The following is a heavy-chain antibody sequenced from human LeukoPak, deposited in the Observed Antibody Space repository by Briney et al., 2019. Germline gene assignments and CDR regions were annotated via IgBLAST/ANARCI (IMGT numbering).Heavy chain of an antibody. J-gene: IGHJ4*02. D-gene: IGHD6-19*01. V-gene: IGHV4-59*01. CDR1: SGSISGYY. Sequence: SETLSLTCTVSSGSISGYYWSWIRQPPGKGLEWIGYIYYSGSTNYNPSLKSRVTISVDTSKNQFSLKLSSVTAADTAMYYCARDVGHSSGWFTGGGYWGQGTLVTVSS. CDR3: ARDVGHSSGWFTGGGY. CDR2: IYYSGST.